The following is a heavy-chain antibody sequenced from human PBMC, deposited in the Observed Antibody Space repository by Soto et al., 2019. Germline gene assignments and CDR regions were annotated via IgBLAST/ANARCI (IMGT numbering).Heavy chain of an antibody. V-gene: IGHV3-74*03. CDR1: GFTFNNYW. J-gene: IGHJ5*02. D-gene: IGHD3-16*01. CDR2: INTVGSGT. Sequence: EVQLVESGGGLVQPGGSLRLSCAASGFTFNNYWMHWVRQVPGKGLVWVSHINTVGSGTTYADSVKGRFTASRDNLNNMLYLEMNSLRVEDTAVYYCVRDSWGIHHWGQGTLVTVSS. CDR3: VRDSWGIHH.